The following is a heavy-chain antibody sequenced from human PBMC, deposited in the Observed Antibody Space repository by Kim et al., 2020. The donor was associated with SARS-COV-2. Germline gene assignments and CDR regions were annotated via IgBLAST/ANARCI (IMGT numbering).Heavy chain of an antibody. CDR1: GFTFSSYA. D-gene: IGHD1-26*01. J-gene: IGHJ4*02. CDR3: AKVPVKWELQPRVCY. V-gene: IGHV3-23*01. CDR2: ISGSGGST. Sequence: GGSLRLSCAASGFTFSSYAMSWVRQAPGKGLEWVSAISGSGGSTYYADSVKGRFTISRDNSKNTLYLQMNSLRAEDTAVYYCAKVPVKWELQPRVCYWGQGTLVTVSS.